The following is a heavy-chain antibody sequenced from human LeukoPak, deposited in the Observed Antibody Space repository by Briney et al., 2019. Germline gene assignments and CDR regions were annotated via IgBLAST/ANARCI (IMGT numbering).Heavy chain of an antibody. CDR2: ICYNGRT. V-gene: IGHV4-39*07. CDR3: ARGRYCSADICSGGDAFDI. D-gene: IGHD2-15*01. CDR1: DGSISTIPYC. J-gene: IGHJ3*02. Sequence: SETLSLTCSVSDGSISTIPYCGGWVRQPPGKGLEWIGSICYNGRTYYNPSLKSRVTMSVDTSKNQFSLKLSSVTAADTAVYYCARGRYCSADICSGGDAFDIWGQGTMVSVSS.